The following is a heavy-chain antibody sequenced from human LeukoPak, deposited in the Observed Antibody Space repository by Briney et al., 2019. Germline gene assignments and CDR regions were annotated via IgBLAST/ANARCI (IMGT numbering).Heavy chain of an antibody. CDR2: ISYDGSNK. CDR3: ARVATKGY. Sequence: GGSLRLSCAVSGFTFSSYSMHWVRQAPGKGLEWVAIISYDGSNKYYADSARGRFTISRDNSKNTLYLQMNSLRAEDTAVYYCARVATKGYWGQGTLVTVSS. CDR1: GFTFSSYS. V-gene: IGHV3-30*14. J-gene: IGHJ4*02.